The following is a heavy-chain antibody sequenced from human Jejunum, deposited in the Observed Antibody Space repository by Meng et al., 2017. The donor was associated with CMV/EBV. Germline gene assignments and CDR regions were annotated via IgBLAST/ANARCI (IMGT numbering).Heavy chain of an antibody. V-gene: IGHV3-74*01. Sequence: GFTFSGDWMHWVRKVPGKGLMLVSRINGDGTSSGYADYVKGRFTISRDNANNMLYLQLDSLRAEDTAVYYCVTNLYCSVGGGRNYWGQGAMVTVSS. J-gene: IGHJ4*02. CDR1: GFTFSGDW. D-gene: IGHD2-15*01. CDR2: INGDGTSS. CDR3: VTNLYCSVGGGRNY.